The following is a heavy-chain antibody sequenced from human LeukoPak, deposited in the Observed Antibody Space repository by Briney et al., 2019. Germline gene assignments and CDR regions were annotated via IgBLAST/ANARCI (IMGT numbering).Heavy chain of an antibody. V-gene: IGHV3-30*03. CDR3: ATSGSVEMATDFDY. J-gene: IGHJ4*02. CDR2: ISYDGSNK. CDR1: GFTFSSYG. D-gene: IGHD5-24*01. Sequence: GRSLRLSCAASGFTFSSYGMHWVRQAPGKGLEWVAVISYDGSNKYYADSVKGRFTISRDNSKNTLYLQMNSLRAEDTAVYYCATSGSVEMATDFDYWGQGTLATVSS.